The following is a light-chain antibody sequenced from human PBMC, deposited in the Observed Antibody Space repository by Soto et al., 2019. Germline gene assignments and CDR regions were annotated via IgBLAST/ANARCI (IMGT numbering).Light chain of an antibody. CDR1: SSDVGDYNY. CDR3: CSDAGSYTWV. V-gene: IGLV2-11*01. J-gene: IGLJ3*02. CDR2: AVN. Sequence: QSALTQPRSVSGSPGQSVTISCTGTSSDVGDYNYVSWYQQHPGKAPKLLIYAVNMRPSGVPDRFSGSKSGNTASLTISGLQAEEEADYSCCSDAGSYTWVFGGGTKLTVL.